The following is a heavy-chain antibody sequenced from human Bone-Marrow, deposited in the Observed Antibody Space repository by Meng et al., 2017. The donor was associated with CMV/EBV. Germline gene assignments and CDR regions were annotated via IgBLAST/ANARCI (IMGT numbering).Heavy chain of an antibody. V-gene: IGHV1-18*01. D-gene: IGHD3-22*01. CDR1: GHTFTSYG. J-gene: IGHJ6*02. Sequence: ASVKVSCKASGHTFTSYGISWVRQAPGQGLEWMGWISAYNGNTNYAQKLQGRVTMTTDTSTSTAYMELRSLRSDDTAVYYCARETRGITMIVVVTLGNYGMDVWGQGTTVTVSS. CDR2: ISAYNGNT. CDR3: ARETRGITMIVVVTLGNYGMDV.